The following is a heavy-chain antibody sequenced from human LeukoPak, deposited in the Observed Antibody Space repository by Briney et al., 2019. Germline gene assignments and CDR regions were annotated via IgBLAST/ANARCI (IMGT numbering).Heavy chain of an antibody. V-gene: IGHV3-53*01. CDR2: IYSGGST. J-gene: IGHJ4*02. D-gene: IGHD6-13*01. CDR1: GFTVSSNY. CDR3: ARTIAAAGPVDN. Sequence: PGGSLRLSCAASGFTVSSNYMSWVRQAPGKGLEWVSVIYSGGSTYYADSVKGRFAISRDNSKNTLYLQMNSLRAEDTAVYYCARTIAAAGPVDNWGQGTLVTVSS.